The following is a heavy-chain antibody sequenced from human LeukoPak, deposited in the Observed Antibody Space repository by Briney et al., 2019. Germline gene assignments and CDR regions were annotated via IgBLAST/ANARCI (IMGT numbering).Heavy chain of an antibody. V-gene: IGHV7-4-1*02. Sequence: ASVKVSCKASGYTFTSYAMNWVRQAPGQGLEWMGWINTNTGNPTYAQGFTGRFVFSLDTSVSTAYLQISSLKVEDTAVYYCARDTSVVVPAAIFDWGQGTLVTVSS. D-gene: IGHD2-2*02. CDR2: INTNTGNP. CDR1: GYTFTSYA. J-gene: IGHJ4*02. CDR3: ARDTSVVVPAAIFD.